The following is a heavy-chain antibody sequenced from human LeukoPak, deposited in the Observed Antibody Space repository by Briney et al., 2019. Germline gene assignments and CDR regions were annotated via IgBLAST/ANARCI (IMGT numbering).Heavy chain of an antibody. CDR1: GASLSDYF. CDR3: ARDLRSGYRRFDY. D-gene: IGHD3-3*01. J-gene: IGHJ4*02. Sequence: SETLSLTCSVYGASLSDYFWSWIRQPPGKGLEWMGEINHSGSTYYNPSLKSRVTISVDTSKNQFSLKLSSVTAADTAVYYCARDLRSGYRRFDYWGQGTLVTVSS. V-gene: IGHV4-34*01. CDR2: INHSGST.